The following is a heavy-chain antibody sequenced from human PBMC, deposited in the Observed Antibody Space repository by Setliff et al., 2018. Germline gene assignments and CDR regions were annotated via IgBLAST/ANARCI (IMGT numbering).Heavy chain of an antibody. J-gene: IGHJ5*02. Sequence: GGSLRLSCVASGFSFSNYYMSWVRQAPGKGLEWVSNIKQDGSEKHYVDSVKGRSTISRDNAKNSLYLQLNSLRAEDTAVYYCSTRTVAARSLDTWGQGTLVTVSS. CDR1: GFSFSNYY. CDR3: STRTVAARSLDT. D-gene: IGHD6-13*01. V-gene: IGHV3-7*01. CDR2: IKQDGSEK.